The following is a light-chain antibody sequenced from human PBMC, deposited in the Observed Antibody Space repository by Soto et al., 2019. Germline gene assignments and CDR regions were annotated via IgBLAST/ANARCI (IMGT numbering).Light chain of an antibody. Sequence: PGKRVTLSCRASQSVRSSYLTWSQQKPGQAPRLLIYGASTRATSIPARFSGSGSGTDFTLTISSLQPEDFAVYFCQQDYNLLTFGQGTKVDIK. CDR3: QQDYNLLT. CDR2: GAS. J-gene: IGKJ1*01. V-gene: IGKV3D-7*01. CDR1: QSVRSSY.